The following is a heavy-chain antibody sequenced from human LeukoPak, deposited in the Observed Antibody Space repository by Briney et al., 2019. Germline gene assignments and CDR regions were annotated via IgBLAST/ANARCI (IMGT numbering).Heavy chain of an antibody. V-gene: IGHV1-2*02. Sequence: MXWMRQAPGQGLEWMGWINPNSGGTNYAQKFQGRVTMTRDTSISTAYMELSRLRSDDTAVYYCAREAPRGYGFSDYWGQGTLVTVSS. D-gene: IGHD5-12*01. J-gene: IGHJ4*02. CDR3: AREAPRGYGFSDY. CDR2: INPNSGGT.